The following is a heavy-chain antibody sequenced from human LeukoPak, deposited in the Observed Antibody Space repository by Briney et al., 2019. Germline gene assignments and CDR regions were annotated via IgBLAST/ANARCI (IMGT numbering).Heavy chain of an antibody. D-gene: IGHD6-6*01. Sequence: SVEVSCKASGGTFSSYAISWVRQAPGQGLEWMGGIIPIFGTANYAQKFQGRVTITTDESTSTAYMELSSLRAEDTAVYYCAREGDSSSSGWFDPWGQGTLVTVSS. V-gene: IGHV1-69*05. CDR1: GGTFSSYA. J-gene: IGHJ5*02. CDR3: AREGDSSSSGWFDP. CDR2: IIPIFGTA.